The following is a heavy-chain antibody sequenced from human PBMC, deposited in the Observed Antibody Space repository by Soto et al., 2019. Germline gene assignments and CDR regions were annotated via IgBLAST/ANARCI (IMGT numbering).Heavy chain of an antibody. D-gene: IGHD2-8*01. CDR2: ISGSGGST. CDR3: AKFRVYARGPFDY. J-gene: IGHJ4*02. Sequence: EVQLLESGGGLVQPGGSLRLSCAASGFTFSSYAMSWVRQAPGKGLEWVSAISGSGGSTYYADSVKGRFTISRGNSKNTLYLQMNSLRAEDTAVYYCAKFRVYARGPFDYWGQGTLVTVSS. V-gene: IGHV3-23*01. CDR1: GFTFSSYA.